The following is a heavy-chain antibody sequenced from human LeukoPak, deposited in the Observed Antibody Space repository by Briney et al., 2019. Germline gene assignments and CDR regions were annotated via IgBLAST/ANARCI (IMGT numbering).Heavy chain of an antibody. CDR1: GGSISSYY. V-gene: IGHV4-59*08. CDR3: ARRVAAAGDFDY. J-gene: IGHJ4*02. D-gene: IGHD6-13*01. Sequence: SETLSLTCTVSGGSISSYYWSWIRQPPGKGLEWIGYIYYSGSTNYNPSLKSRVTISVDTSKNQFSLKLSSVTAADTAVYYCARRVAAAGDFDYWGQGSLVTVSS. CDR2: IYYSGST.